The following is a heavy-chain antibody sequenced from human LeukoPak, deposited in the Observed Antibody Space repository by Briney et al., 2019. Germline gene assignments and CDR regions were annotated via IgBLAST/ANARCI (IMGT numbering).Heavy chain of an antibody. D-gene: IGHD6-19*01. CDR1: GGSFSGYY. J-gene: IGHJ4*02. V-gene: IGHV4-34*01. Sequence: SETLSLTCAVYGGSFSGYYWSWIRQPPGKGLEWLGEINHSGSTNYNPSLKSRVTISVDTSKNQFSLKLSSVTAADTAVYYCARARTGYSSGCYHPKDFDYWGQGTLVTVSS. CDR2: INHSGST. CDR3: ARARTGYSSGCYHPKDFDY.